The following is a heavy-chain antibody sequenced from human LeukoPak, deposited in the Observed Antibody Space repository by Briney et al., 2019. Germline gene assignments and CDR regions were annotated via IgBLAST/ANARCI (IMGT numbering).Heavy chain of an antibody. J-gene: IGHJ4*02. Sequence: GSVKVSCKASGYTFTGYYMHWVRQAPGQGLEWMGWINPNSGGTNYAQKFQGRVTMTRDTSISTAYMGLSRLRSDDTAVYYCAREDVYVWGSYRYYGPFDYWGQGTLVTVSS. CDR1: GYTFTGYY. V-gene: IGHV1-2*02. D-gene: IGHD3-16*02. CDR3: AREDVYVWGSYRYYGPFDY. CDR2: INPNSGGT.